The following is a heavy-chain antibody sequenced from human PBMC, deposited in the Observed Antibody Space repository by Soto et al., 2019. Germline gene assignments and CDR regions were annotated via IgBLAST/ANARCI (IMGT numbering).Heavy chain of an antibody. CDR3: ARRWGWYFDY. CDR1: GGSISSYY. Sequence: QVQLQESGPGLVKPSETLSLTCTVSGGSISSYYRSWIRQPPGKGLEWIGYIYYSGSTNYNPSLKSRVTISVDTSKNQFSLKLSSVTAADTAVYYCARRWGWYFDYWGQGTLVTVSS. J-gene: IGHJ4*02. D-gene: IGHD3-16*01. CDR2: IYYSGST. V-gene: IGHV4-59*08.